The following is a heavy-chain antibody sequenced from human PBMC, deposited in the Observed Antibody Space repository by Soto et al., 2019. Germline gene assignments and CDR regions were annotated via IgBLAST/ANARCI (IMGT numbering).Heavy chain of an antibody. V-gene: IGHV1-8*01. Sequence: SVKVSCKACGYRFTSYDMNWVRQAKGKGREWMGWMNPNSGNTGYAQKFQGRVTMTRNTSISTAYMELSSLRSEDTAVYYCARERTVAGNDYWGQRTLVTVSS. CDR3: ARERTVAGNDY. CDR1: GYRFTSYD. CDR2: MNPNSGNT. J-gene: IGHJ4*02. D-gene: IGHD6-19*01.